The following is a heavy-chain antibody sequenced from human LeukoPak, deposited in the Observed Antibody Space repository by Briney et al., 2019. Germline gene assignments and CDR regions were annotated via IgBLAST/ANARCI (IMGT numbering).Heavy chain of an antibody. Sequence: SVKVSCKTSGGTFSSSAITWVRQAPGRGLEWMGRIIPVLNITTYAQKFQGSVTITADTSTSTVYMELSSLRSEETAVYYCARDQGLTAPPPYGLDVWGQGTTVIVSS. J-gene: IGHJ6*02. CDR3: ARDQGLTAPPPYGLDV. D-gene: IGHD5-18*01. V-gene: IGHV1-69*04. CDR2: IIPVLNIT. CDR1: GGTFSSSA.